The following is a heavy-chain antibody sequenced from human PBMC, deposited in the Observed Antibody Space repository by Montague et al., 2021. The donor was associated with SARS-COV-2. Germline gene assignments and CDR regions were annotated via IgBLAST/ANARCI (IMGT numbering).Heavy chain of an antibody. CDR2: IYYSGTT. CDR1: SGSIISSGYY. J-gene: IGHJ4*02. V-gene: IGHV4-39*02. Sequence: SETRSLTCSVSSGSIISSGYYWGWIRQPPGKELEWIGNIYYSGTTXYXXXXQXGGTISVDTSKNHLSLRLSSVTAADTAVYFCARGMIRGVTTPFDYWGQGSQVTVSS. D-gene: IGHD3-10*01. CDR3: ARGMIRGVTTPFDY.